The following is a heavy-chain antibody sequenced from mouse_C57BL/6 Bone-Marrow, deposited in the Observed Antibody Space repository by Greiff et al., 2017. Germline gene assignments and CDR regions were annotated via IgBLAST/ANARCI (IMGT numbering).Heavy chain of an antibody. Sequence: QVQLQQSGAELVKPGASVKLSCKASGYTFTSYWLQWVKQRPGQGLEWIGEIDPSDSYTNYNQKFKGKATLTVDTSSSTAYMQLSSLTSEDSAVYYCARSHYSNYGCAYWGQGTLVTVSA. J-gene: IGHJ3*01. CDR3: ARSHYSNYGCAY. CDR2: IDPSDSYT. V-gene: IGHV1-50*01. D-gene: IGHD2-5*01. CDR1: GYTFTSYW.